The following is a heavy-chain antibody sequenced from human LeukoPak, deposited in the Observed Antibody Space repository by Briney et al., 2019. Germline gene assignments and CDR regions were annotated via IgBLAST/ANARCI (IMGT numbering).Heavy chain of an antibody. Sequence: SETLSLTCAVYGGSFSGYYWSWIRQPPGKGLEWIGEINHSGTTNYNPSLKSRVTISVDTSKNQFFLRLTSVSAADTAVYYCARGPSYASGRYPPYYYYYMDVWGKGTTVTVSS. CDR3: ARGPSYASGRYPPYYYYYMDV. V-gene: IGHV4-34*01. CDR1: GGSFSGYY. D-gene: IGHD6-19*01. CDR2: INHSGTT. J-gene: IGHJ6*03.